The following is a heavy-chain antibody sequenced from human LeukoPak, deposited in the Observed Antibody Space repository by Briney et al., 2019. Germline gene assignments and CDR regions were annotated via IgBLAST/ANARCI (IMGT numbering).Heavy chain of an antibody. D-gene: IGHD6-19*01. CDR3: AREITSSGWGLGGANWFDP. Sequence: ASVKVSCKASGGTFSSYAISWVRQAPGQGLEWMGGIIPIFGTANYAQKFQGRVTITADESTSTAYMELSSLRSEDTAVYYCAREITSSGWGLGGANWFDPWGQGTLVTVSS. CDR2: IIPIFGTA. J-gene: IGHJ5*02. CDR1: GGTFSSYA. V-gene: IGHV1-69*13.